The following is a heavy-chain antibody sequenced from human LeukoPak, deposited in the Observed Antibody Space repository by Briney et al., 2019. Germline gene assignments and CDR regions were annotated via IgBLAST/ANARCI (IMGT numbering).Heavy chain of an antibody. D-gene: IGHD5-24*01. Sequence: SETLSLTCTVSGGSISNFYWSWVRQPAGKGLEWIGEINHSGSTNYNPSLKSRVTIPVDTSKNQFSLKLSSVTAADTAVYYCARARRWLPTNWFDPWGQGTLVTVSS. CDR3: ARARRWLPTNWFDP. V-gene: IGHV4-34*01. CDR1: GGSISNFY. CDR2: INHSGST. J-gene: IGHJ5*02.